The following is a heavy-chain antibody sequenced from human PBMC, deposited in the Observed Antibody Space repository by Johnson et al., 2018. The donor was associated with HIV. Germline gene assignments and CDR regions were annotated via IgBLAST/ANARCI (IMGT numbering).Heavy chain of an antibody. CDR1: GFTFSSYD. V-gene: IGHV3-13*01. CDR3: ARGVPFGVVRLGYRAFDI. J-gene: IGHJ3*02. Sequence: VQLVESGGGLVQPGGSLRLSCAASGFTFSSYDMHWVRQATGKGLEWVSAIGTAGDTSYPGSVKGRFTISRENAKNSLYLQRNSLRAGDTAVYYCARGVPFGVVRLGYRAFDIWGQGTMVTVSS. CDR2: IGTAGDT. D-gene: IGHD3-3*01.